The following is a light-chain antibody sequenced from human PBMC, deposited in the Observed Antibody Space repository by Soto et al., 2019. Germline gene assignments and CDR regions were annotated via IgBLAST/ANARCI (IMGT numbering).Light chain of an antibody. Sequence: QSVLTQPPSVSGAPGQRVTISCTGSSSNIGAGYDVHWYQQLPGTAPKLLIYGNSNRPSGVPDRFSGSKSVTSASLAITGLQAEDEADYYCQSYDSSLSAFFGTGTKLTVL. CDR1: SSNIGAGYD. J-gene: IGLJ1*01. CDR2: GNS. V-gene: IGLV1-40*01. CDR3: QSYDSSLSAF.